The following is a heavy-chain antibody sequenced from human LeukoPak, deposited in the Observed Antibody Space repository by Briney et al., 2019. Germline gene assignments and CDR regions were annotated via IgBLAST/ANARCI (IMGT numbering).Heavy chain of an antibody. J-gene: IGHJ4*02. CDR1: GFTFSSYS. CDR3: AREASSSWTDFDY. V-gene: IGHV3-21*01. CDR2: ISSSSSYI. D-gene: IGHD6-13*01. Sequence: PGGSLRLSCAASGFTFSSYSMNWVRQAPGKGLEWVSSISSSSSYIYYADSVKGRFTIPRDNAKNSLYLQMNSLRAEDTAVYYCAREASSSWTDFDYWGQGTLVTVSS.